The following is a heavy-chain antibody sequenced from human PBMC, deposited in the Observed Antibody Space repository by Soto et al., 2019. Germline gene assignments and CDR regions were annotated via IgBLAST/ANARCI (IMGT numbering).Heavy chain of an antibody. CDR3: AKVDRLRLRDSSLAPFDY. Sequence: GGSLRLSCAAFGFTFSSYAMSWVRQAPGKGLEWVSVISVTGATTYYADSVKGRFTISRDNSKSTLYLQMNSLRAEDTALYYCAKVDRLRLRDSSLAPFDYWGQGILVTVSS. J-gene: IGHJ4*02. CDR1: GFTFSSYA. V-gene: IGHV3-23*01. CDR2: ISVTGATT. D-gene: IGHD3-16*02.